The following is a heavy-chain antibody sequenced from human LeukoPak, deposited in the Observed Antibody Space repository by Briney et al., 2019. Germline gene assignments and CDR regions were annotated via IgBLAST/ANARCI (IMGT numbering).Heavy chain of an antibody. Sequence: PGGSLRLSCAASAFTFSSYWMHWVRQAPGKGLVWVSRINSDGISTSYADSVKGRFTISGDNAKNTLYLQMNSLRAEDTAVYYCAKGGATVIDYWGQGTLVTVSS. J-gene: IGHJ4*02. D-gene: IGHD4-17*01. CDR1: AFTFSSYW. V-gene: IGHV3-74*01. CDR3: AKGGATVIDY. CDR2: INSDGIST.